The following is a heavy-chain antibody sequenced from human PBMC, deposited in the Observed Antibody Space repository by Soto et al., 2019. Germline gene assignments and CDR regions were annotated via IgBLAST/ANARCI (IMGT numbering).Heavy chain of an antibody. CDR1: GFTFSSYG. CDR3: ARGEGY. Sequence: GGSLRLSCAASGFTFSSYGMHWVRQAPGKGLEWVAVIWYDGSNKYYADSVKGRFTISRDNSKNTLYLQMSSLRSEDTAVYYCARGEGYWGQGTLVTVSS. J-gene: IGHJ4*02. V-gene: IGHV3-33*01. CDR2: IWYDGSNK.